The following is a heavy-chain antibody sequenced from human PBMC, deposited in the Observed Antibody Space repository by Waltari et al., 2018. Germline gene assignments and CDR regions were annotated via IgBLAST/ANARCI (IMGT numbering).Heavy chain of an antibody. CDR2: INHSGST. D-gene: IGHD6-13*01. J-gene: IGHJ4*02. CDR3: ARVSPYSSSWYVGAYYFDY. Sequence: QVQLQQWGAGLLKPSETLSLTCAVYGGSFSGYYWSWIRQPPGKGLGWIGEINHSGSTNYNPSLKSRVTISVDTSKNQFSLKLSSVTAADTAVYYCARVSPYSSSWYVGAYYFDYWGQGTLVTVSS. V-gene: IGHV4-34*01. CDR1: GGSFSGYY.